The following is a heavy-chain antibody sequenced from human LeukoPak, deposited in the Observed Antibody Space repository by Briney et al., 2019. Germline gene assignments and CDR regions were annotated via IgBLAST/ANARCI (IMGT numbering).Heavy chain of an antibody. Sequence: KSSETLSLTCTVSGASISSDYWSWIRQPPGKGLEWIGYIYNSGSTNYNPSLKSRVTISVDTSKNQFSLKLSSVTAADTAVYYCARDSIAAGWFDPWGQGTLVTVSS. CDR2: IYNSGST. CDR3: ARDSIAAGWFDP. J-gene: IGHJ5*02. D-gene: IGHD6-13*01. CDR1: GASISSDY. V-gene: IGHV4-59*01.